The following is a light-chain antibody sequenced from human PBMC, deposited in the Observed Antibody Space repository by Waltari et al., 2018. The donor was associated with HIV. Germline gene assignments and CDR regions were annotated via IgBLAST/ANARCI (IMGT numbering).Light chain of an antibody. CDR2: RGN. V-gene: IGLV1-47*01. J-gene: IGLJ1*01. CDR1: NSNIGRKP. CDR3: ASWDDSLMGYV. Sequence: QSVLAQPPSVSATPGQSVTLSCSGSNSNIGRKPVYWYQQVPGTAPKLLMDRGNQRPSGVPDRFSASKSGTSASLAISGLRSEDEADYFGASWDDSLMGYVLGNGTRVTV.